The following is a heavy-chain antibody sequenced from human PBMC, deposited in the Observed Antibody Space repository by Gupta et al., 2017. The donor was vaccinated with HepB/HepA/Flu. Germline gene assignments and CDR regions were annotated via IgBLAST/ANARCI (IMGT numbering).Heavy chain of an antibody. D-gene: IGHD6-19*01. CDR3: ARATQWLGTYEAQYYYYYGMDV. CDR2: INAGNGNT. CDR1: GYTFTSYA. V-gene: IGHV1-3*01. J-gene: IGHJ6*02. Sequence: QVQLVQSGAEVKKPGASVKVSCKASGYTFTSYAMHWVRQAPGQRLEWMGWINAGNGNTKYSQKFQGRVTITRDTSASTAYMELSSLRSEDTAVYYCARATQWLGTYEAQYYYYYGMDVWGQGTTVTVSS.